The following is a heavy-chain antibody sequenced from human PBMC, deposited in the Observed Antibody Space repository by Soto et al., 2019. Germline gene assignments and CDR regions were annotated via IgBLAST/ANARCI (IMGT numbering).Heavy chain of an antibody. Sequence: GESLKISCKDSGDSFTNYWISWVRQTPGKGLEWMGRIDPSDSYTNYSPSFQGHVTISADKSISTAYLHWSGLRASDTAIYYCARSHITGTTYCNYGMDVWGQGTTVTVSS. J-gene: IGHJ6*02. V-gene: IGHV5-10-1*01. CDR3: ARSHITGTTYCNYGMDV. D-gene: IGHD1-20*01. CDR1: GDSFTNYW. CDR2: IDPSDSYT.